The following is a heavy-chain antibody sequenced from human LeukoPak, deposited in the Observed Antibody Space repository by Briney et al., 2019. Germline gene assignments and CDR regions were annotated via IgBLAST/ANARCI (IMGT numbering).Heavy chain of an antibody. CDR1: GCTFSSYA. CDR2: ISGSGGST. Sequence: PGGSLRLSCAASGCTFSSYAMSWVHQAPGKGLEWVSAISGSGGSTYYADSVKGRFTISRDNSKNTLYLQMNSLRAEDTAVYYCAKDKVVGYYGSGSYQNYWGQGTLVTVSS. J-gene: IGHJ4*02. D-gene: IGHD3-10*01. V-gene: IGHV3-23*01. CDR3: AKDKVVGYYGSGSYQNY.